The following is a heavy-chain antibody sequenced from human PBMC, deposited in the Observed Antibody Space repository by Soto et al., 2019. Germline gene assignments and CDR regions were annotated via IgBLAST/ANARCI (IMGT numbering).Heavy chain of an antibody. J-gene: IGHJ6*02. CDR2: INHSGST. Sequence: QVQLQQWGAGLLKPSETLSLTCAVYGGSFSGYYWSWIRQPPGKGLEWIGEINHSGSTNYNPSLKIRVTISVDTSKNQFSLKLSSVTAADTAVYYCARGHVLYYWNDLVRYYYYYGMDVWGQGTTVTVSS. CDR1: GGSFSGYY. D-gene: IGHD1-1*01. CDR3: ARGHVLYYWNDLVRYYYYYGMDV. V-gene: IGHV4-34*01.